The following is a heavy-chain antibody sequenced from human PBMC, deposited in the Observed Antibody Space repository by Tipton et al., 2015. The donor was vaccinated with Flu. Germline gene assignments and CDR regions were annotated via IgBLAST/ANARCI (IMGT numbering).Heavy chain of an antibody. CDR2: IHNSGST. Sequence: TLSLTCAVYGGSFSAYYWSWIRQPPGKGLEWIGEIHNSGSTKYNPSLKSRVTISVDTSKNQFSLKLTSVTAADTALYYCARGEDYKWELLWGRGTLVTVSS. V-gene: IGHV4-34*01. CDR3: ARGEDYKWELL. CDR1: GGSFSAYY. D-gene: IGHD4-23*01. J-gene: IGHJ4*02.